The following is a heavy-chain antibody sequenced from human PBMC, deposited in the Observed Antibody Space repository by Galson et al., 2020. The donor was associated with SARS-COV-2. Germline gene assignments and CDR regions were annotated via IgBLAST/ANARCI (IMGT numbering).Heavy chain of an antibody. D-gene: IGHD2-2*01. CDR2: IKSKANSYAT. CDR3: TSGYCSSSTCYPEFDP. CDR1: GFTLNGSA. Sequence: QLGESLKISCAASGFTLNGSAIHWVRQASGQGLEWVGRIKSKANSYATAYAASVKGMFTMSRDDSKNTAYLQMNSLKTEDTALYYCTSGYCSSSTCYPEFDPWGQGTLVTVSS. V-gene: IGHV3-73*01. J-gene: IGHJ5*02.